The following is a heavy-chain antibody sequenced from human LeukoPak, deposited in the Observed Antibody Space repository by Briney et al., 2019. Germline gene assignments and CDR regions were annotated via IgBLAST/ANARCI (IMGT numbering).Heavy chain of an antibody. CDR2: ISSSSSYT. J-gene: IGHJ3*02. CDR1: GFTFSDYY. CDR3: ARDYDILVDAFDI. Sequence: GGSLRLSCAASGFTFSDYYMSWIRQAPGKGLEWVSYISSSSSYTNYADSVKGRFTISRDNAKNSLYLQMNSLRAEDTAVYYCARDYDILVDAFDIWGQGTMVTVSS. V-gene: IGHV3-11*06. D-gene: IGHD3-9*01.